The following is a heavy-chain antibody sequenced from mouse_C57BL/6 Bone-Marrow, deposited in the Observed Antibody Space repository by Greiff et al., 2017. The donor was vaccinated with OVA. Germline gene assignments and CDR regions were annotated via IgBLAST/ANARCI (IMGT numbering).Heavy chain of an antibody. V-gene: IGHV1-69*01. CDR2: IDPSDSYT. CDR3: ARAFITTAVDV. CDR1: GYTFTSYW. J-gene: IGHJ1*03. Sequence: VQLQQPGAELVMPGASVKLSCKASGYTFTSYWMHWVKQRPGQGLEWIGEIDPSDSYTNYNQKFKGKSTLTVDKSSSTAYMQLSSLTSEDSAVYDCARAFITTAVDVWGTGTTVTVSS. D-gene: IGHD1-1*01.